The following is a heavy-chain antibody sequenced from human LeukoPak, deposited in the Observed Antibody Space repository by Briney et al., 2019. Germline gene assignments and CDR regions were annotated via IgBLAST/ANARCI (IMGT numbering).Heavy chain of an antibody. J-gene: IGHJ4*02. CDR3: ARGRIKGQQLGNNYFDY. V-gene: IGHV1-18*01. D-gene: IGHD6-13*01. Sequence: ASVKVSCKASGYTFTSYGISWVRQAPGQGLEWMEWISAYNGNTNYAQKLQGRVTMTTDTSTSTAYMELRSLRSDDTAVYYCARGRIKGQQLGNNYFDYWGQGTLVTVSS. CDR2: ISAYNGNT. CDR1: GYTFTSYG.